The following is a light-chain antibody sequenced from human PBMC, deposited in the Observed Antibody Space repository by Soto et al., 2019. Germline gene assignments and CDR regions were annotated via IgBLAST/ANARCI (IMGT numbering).Light chain of an antibody. V-gene: IGKV1-5*01. CDR1: QSISSW. CDR3: QHYTEYSRT. Sequence: DITMNMSPSAVSASVEDRVTITCRASQSISSWLAWYQQKPGKAPKLLIYDASTLESGVPSRFSGSGSGTHFTLTISSLQPDDFTPYYCQHYTEYSRTFCQGAKVDI. CDR2: DAS. J-gene: IGKJ1*01.